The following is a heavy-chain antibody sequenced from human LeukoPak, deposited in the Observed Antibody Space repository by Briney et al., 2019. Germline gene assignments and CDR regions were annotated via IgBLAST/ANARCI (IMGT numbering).Heavy chain of an antibody. CDR3: AREAYEGTWSGLDP. Sequence: GGSLRLSCAASGFSITGYGMHWVRQAPGKGLVWVSRINSDGNTAYYADSVRGRFTISRDKAKNTLYLQMDSLRVEDTGAYSCAREAYEGTWSGLDPWGQGTMVTV. J-gene: IGHJ5*02. CDR2: INSDGNTA. D-gene: IGHD6-13*01. V-gene: IGHV3-74*01. CDR1: GFSITGYG.